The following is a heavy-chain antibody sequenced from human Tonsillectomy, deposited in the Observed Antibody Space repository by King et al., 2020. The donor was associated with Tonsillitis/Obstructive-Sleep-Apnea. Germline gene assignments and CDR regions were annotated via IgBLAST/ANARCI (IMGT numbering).Heavy chain of an antibody. CDR1: GGSFNRNN. CDR2: IIPVFGSI. V-gene: IGHV1-69*01. Sequence: QLVQSGAEVKKPGSSVKVSCKASGGSFNRNNFNWVRQAPGQGLEWMGGIIPVFGSIKYGQKFQGRVTIRADDSTTTAFMELSSLKSEDTAVYYCAIITKGGVVVPAATPGDNYLDSWGQGTLVTVSS. CDR3: AIITKGGVVVPAATPGDNYLDS. J-gene: IGHJ4*02. D-gene: IGHD2-15*01.